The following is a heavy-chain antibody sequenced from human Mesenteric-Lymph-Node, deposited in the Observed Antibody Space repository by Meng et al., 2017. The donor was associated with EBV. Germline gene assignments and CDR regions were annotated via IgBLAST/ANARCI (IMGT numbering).Heavy chain of an antibody. D-gene: IGHD3-10*01. CDR1: GFTFSSYA. J-gene: IGHJ4*02. CDR2: ISGSGGST. Sequence: GELLESGGGLVQPGGSLRPSCAASGFTFSSYAMSWVRQAPGKGLEWVSGISGSGGSTYYADSVKGRFTISRDNSKNTLYLQMNSLRAEDTAVYYCANGITPDYWGQGTLVTVSS. CDR3: ANGITPDY. V-gene: IGHV3-23*01.